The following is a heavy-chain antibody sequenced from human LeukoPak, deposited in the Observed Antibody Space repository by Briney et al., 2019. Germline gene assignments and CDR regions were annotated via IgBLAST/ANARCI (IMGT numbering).Heavy chain of an antibody. J-gene: IGHJ4*02. V-gene: IGHV3-21*06. Sequence: KTGGSLRLSCAASGFTFSSYSMNWVRQAPGKGLEWVSSISSSSSYIYYADSVKGRLTISRDNTKNSLFLQMNSLRAGDTAVYYCAREEAYDSLDYWGQGTLVTVSS. CDR2: ISSSSSYI. CDR1: GFTFSSYS. D-gene: IGHD3-22*01. CDR3: AREEAYDSLDY.